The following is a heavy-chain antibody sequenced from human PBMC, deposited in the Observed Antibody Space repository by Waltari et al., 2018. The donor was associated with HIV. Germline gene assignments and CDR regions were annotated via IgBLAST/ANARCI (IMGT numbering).Heavy chain of an antibody. D-gene: IGHD4-17*01. J-gene: IGHJ4*02. CDR1: GFSFSNYA. CDR3: ARGFSPLGYGGNAACY. CDR2: ISFDGDRK. V-gene: IGHV3-30*01. Sequence: QVQLVESGGRVVQSGRSLRLSCAASGFSFSNYAVHWVRQAPGKGLAWRAVISFDGDRKYYADSVEGRFTISRDNSKNTLDLKMNSLRAEDTAVYFCARGFSPLGYGGNAACYWGQGTLVTVSS.